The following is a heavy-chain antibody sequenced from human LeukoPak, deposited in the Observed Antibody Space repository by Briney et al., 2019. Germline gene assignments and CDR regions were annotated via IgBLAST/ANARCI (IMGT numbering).Heavy chain of an antibody. CDR1: GGSISSYY. CDR3: ARKGSYTNWFDP. D-gene: IGHD3-10*01. V-gene: IGHV4-59*01. J-gene: IGHJ5*02. CDR2: IYYSGST. Sequence: SETLSLSCTVSGGSISSYYWSWIRQPSGKGLEWIGYIYYSGSTNYNPSLKSRVTISVDTSKNQFSLKLSSVTAADTAVYYCARKGSYTNWFDPWGQGTLVTVSS.